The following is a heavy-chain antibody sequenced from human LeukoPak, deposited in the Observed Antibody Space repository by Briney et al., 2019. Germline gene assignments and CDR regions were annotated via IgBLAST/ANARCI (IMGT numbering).Heavy chain of an antibody. CDR1: GGSISSSSYY. J-gene: IGHJ6*02. CDR2: IYYSGST. CDR3: ARGGDSSSWFNYYYYGMDV. D-gene: IGHD6-13*01. Sequence: PSETLSLTCTVSGGSISSSSYYWGWIRQPPGKGLGWIGSIYYSGSTNYNPSLKSRVTISVDTSKNQFSLKLSSVTAADTAVYHCARGGDSSSWFNYYYYGMDVWGQGTTVTVSS. V-gene: IGHV4-39*07.